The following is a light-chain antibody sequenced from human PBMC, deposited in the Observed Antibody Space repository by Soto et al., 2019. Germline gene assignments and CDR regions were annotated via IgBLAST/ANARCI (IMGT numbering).Light chain of an antibody. CDR2: TNT. J-gene: IGLJ3*02. V-gene: IGLV1-40*01. Sequence: QSVLTQPPSVSGAPGQRVTISCTGSSSNIGAGYDVHWYQQLPGTAPKLLIYTNTNRPSGVPDRFSGSKSGTSASLAITGLQAEDEADYFCCSYTASDLWVFGGGTKVTVL. CDR1: SSNIGAGYD. CDR3: CSYTASDLWV.